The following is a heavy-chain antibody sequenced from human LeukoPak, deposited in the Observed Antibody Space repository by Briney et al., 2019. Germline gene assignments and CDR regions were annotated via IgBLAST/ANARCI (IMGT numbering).Heavy chain of an antibody. CDR3: ARDRSGYSGYDFLDY. V-gene: IGHV3-48*03. CDR2: ISISGSTI. J-gene: IGHJ4*02. Sequence: GWSLRLSGAASGFTFSSFEMNWVRQAPGKGLEWVSYISISGSTIYYADSVKGRFTISRDNAKNSLYLQMNSLRAEDTAVYYCARDRSGYSGYDFLDYWGQGALVTVSS. CDR1: GFTFSSFE. D-gene: IGHD5-12*01.